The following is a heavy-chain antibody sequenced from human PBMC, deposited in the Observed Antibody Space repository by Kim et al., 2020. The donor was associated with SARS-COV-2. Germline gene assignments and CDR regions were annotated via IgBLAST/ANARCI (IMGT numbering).Heavy chain of an antibody. CDR3: ARDPEESSTTLGWFDP. J-gene: IGHJ5*02. Sequence: ASVKVSCKASGYTFLSYGISWVRQAPGQGLEWMGWISAYNGNTNYAQRLQGRVTMTTDTSTSTVYMELRSLRSDDTAVYYCARDPEESSTTLGWFDPWGQGTLVTVSS. V-gene: IGHV1-18*01. CDR1: GYTFLSYG. D-gene: IGHD6-6*01. CDR2: ISAYNGNT.